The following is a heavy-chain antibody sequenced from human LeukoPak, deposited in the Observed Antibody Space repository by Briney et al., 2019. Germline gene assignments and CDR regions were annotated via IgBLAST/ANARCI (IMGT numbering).Heavy chain of an antibody. D-gene: IGHD2-2*01. CDR3: ARYCSSTSCYDWFDP. J-gene: IGHJ5*02. V-gene: IGHV4-34*01. CDR2: INHSGST. Sequence: SKTLSLTCAVYGGSFSGYYWSWIRQPPGKGLEWIGEINHSGSTNYNPSLKSRVTISVDTSKNQFSLKLSSVTAADTAVYYCARYCSSTSCYDWFDPWGQGTLVTVSS. CDR1: GGSFSGYY.